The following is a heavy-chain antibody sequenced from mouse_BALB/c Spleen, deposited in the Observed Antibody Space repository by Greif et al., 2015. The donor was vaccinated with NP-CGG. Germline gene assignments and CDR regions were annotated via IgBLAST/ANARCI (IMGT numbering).Heavy chain of an antibody. CDR3: AREINYGGFDY. V-gene: IGHV2-9*02. CDR1: GFSLTSYG. D-gene: IGHD1-1*01. CDR2: IWAGGST. Sequence: VMLVESGPGLVAPSQSLSITCTVSGFSLTSYGVHWVRQPPGKGLEWLGVIWAGGSTNYNSGLLSRLSVSKEHSQRQVFLKRNSLQTDDSYMYYCAREINYGGFDYWGQGTTLTVSS. J-gene: IGHJ2*01.